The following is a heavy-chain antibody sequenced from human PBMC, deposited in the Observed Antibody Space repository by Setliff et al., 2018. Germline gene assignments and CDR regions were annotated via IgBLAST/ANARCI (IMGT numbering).Heavy chain of an antibody. V-gene: IGHV2-70*04. CDR3: ARTVGYSSVWYDGDWFDP. CDR1: GFSLSTSTVR. J-gene: IGHJ5*02. Sequence: SGPTLVNPTETLTLTCTFSGFSLSTSTVRVSWIRQPPGEALEWLARIDWDDEKFYSTSLKTRLTISKDTSKNQVILTMTNMDPADTATYYCARTVGYSSVWYDGDWFDPWGQGTLVTVSS. D-gene: IGHD6-19*01. CDR2: IDWDDEK.